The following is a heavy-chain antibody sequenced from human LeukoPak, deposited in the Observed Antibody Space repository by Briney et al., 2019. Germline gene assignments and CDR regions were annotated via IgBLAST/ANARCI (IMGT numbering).Heavy chain of an antibody. D-gene: IGHD2-15*01. V-gene: IGHV4-34*01. CDR2: INHSGST. Sequence: SETLSPTCAVYGGSFSGYYWSWIRQPPGKGLEWIGEINHSGSTNYNPSLKSRVTISVDTSKNQFSLKLSSVTAADTAVYYCARGVVVVAALCHFDYWGQGTLVTVSS. CDR3: ARGVVVVAALCHFDY. CDR1: GGSFSGYY. J-gene: IGHJ4*02.